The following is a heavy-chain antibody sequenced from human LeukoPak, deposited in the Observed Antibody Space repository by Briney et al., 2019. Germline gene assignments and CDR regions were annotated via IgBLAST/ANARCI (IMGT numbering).Heavy chain of an antibody. CDR3: AGRVPYTSSWFGDCFDH. V-gene: IGHV6-1*01. J-gene: IGHJ4*02. Sequence: TSQTLSLTCAISGDSVSSNSAAWNWIRQSPSRGREWLGRTYYRAQWYNDYAPSVKSRIRLNPAPAKNQFSLHLSSVTPADTAVYYCAGRVPYTSSWFGDCFDHWGQGILVTVSS. CDR1: GDSVSSNSAA. D-gene: IGHD6-13*01. CDR2: TYYRAQWYN.